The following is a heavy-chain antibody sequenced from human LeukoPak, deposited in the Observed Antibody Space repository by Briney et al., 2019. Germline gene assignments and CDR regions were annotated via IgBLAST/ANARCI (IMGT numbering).Heavy chain of an antibody. CDR1: GFTFSSYG. J-gene: IGHJ4*02. CDR3: AKGIRDGYNYLADY. D-gene: IGHD5-24*01. V-gene: IGHV3-30*18. Sequence: GGSLRLSCAASGFTFSSYGMHWVRQAPGKGPEWVAVISYDGSNKYYADSVKGRFTISRDNSKNTLYLQMNSLRAEDTAVYYCAKGIRDGYNYLADYWGQGTLVTVSS. CDR2: ISYDGSNK.